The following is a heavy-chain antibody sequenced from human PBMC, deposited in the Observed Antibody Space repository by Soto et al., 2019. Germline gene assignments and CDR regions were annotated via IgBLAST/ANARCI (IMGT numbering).Heavy chain of an antibody. CDR3: AKDIVVVVAATSNSYYYGMAV. CDR1: GFTFSSYG. J-gene: IGHJ6*02. Sequence: QVQLVESGGGVVQPGRSLRLSCAASGFTFSSYGMHWVRQAPGKGLEWVAGISYDGSNKYYADSVKGRFTISRDNSKNTLYLQMNSLRAEDTYVYYCAKDIVVVVAATSNSYYYGMAVWGQGTTVTVSS. V-gene: IGHV3-30*18. D-gene: IGHD2-15*01. CDR2: ISYDGSNK.